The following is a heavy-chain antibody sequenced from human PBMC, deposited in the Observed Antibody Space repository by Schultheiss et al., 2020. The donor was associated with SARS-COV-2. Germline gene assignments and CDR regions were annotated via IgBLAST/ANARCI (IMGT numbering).Heavy chain of an antibody. CDR2: ISGSGGST. CDR1: GFTVSSNF. J-gene: IGHJ4*02. V-gene: IGHV3-23*01. D-gene: IGHD2-15*01. CDR3: AKDTSGGSDLEY. Sequence: GGSLRLSCVASGFTVSSNFMSWVRQAPGRGLEWVSAISGSGGSTYYADSVKGRFTISRDNSKNTLYLQMNSLRAEDTAVYYCAKDTSGGSDLEYWGQGTLVTVSS.